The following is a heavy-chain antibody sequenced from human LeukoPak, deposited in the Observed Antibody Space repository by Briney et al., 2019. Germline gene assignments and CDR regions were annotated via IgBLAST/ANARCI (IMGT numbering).Heavy chain of an antibody. V-gene: IGHV4-31*03. CDR1: GVSISSGGNY. Sequence: SETLSLTCSVSGVSISSGGNYWGWPRQLPGKGLEWIAYVYYPGSTYYNPSLKSRVTISVDTSKNQFSLDLTSVTAADTAVYYCARDSSSSWFYTWGQGALVTVSS. J-gene: IGHJ5*02. D-gene: IGHD2-2*01. CDR3: ARDSSSSWFYT. CDR2: VYYPGST.